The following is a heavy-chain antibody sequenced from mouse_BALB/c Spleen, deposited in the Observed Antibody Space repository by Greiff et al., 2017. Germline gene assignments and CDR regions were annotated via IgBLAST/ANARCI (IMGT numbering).Heavy chain of an antibody. CDR1: GFTFSDYY. CDR2: ISDGGSYT. CDR3: ARDRGGTFDY. Sequence: EVKLMESGGGLVKPGGSLKLSCAASGFTFSDYYMYWVRQTPEKRLEWVATISDGGSYTYYPDSVKGRFTISRDNAKNNLYLQMSSLKSEDTAMYYCARDRGGTFDYWGQGTTLTVSS. V-gene: IGHV5-4*02. J-gene: IGHJ2*01. D-gene: IGHD4-1*01.